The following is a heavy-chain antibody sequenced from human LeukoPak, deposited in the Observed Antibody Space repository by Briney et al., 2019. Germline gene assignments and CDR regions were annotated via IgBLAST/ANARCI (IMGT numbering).Heavy chain of an antibody. D-gene: IGHD3-9*01. Sequence: GGSLRLSCAASGFTFSSYGMHWVRQAPGKGLEWVAFIRYDGSNKYYADSVKGRFTISRDNSKNTLYLQMNSLRAEDTAVYYCARLPVIRYFDWLFSDYYYYMDVWGKGTTVTISS. J-gene: IGHJ6*03. CDR3: ARLPVIRYFDWLFSDYYYYMDV. CDR1: GFTFSSYG. V-gene: IGHV3-30*02. CDR2: IRYDGSNK.